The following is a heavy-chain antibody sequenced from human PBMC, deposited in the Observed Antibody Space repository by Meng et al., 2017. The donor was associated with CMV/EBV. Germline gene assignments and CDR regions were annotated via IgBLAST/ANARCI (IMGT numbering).Heavy chain of an antibody. CDR1: GGSTSSSSYY. Sequence: CTVSGGSTSSSSYYWGWTRQPPGKGLEWIGSIYYSGSTYYNPSLKSRVTISVDTSKNQFSLKLSSVTAADTVVYYWAATQPGYRHYYYGMDVWGQGTTVTVSS. V-gene: IGHV4-39*07. D-gene: IGHD5-12*01. J-gene: IGHJ6*02. CDR2: IYYSGST. CDR3: AATQPGYRHYYYGMDV.